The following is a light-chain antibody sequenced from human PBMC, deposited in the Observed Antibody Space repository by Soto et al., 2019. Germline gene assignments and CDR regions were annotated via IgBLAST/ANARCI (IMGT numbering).Light chain of an antibody. CDR3: QQYGSSPRT. CDR1: QSVRSDY. Sequence: EIVLTQSPGTLSLSPGERATLSCRASQSVRSDYLAWYQQKPGQSPRLHIYGASTRATGIPDRFTCSGSGTDFTLTISRLEPEDFEVYYCQQYGSSPRTFGQGTKVDIK. V-gene: IGKV3-20*01. CDR2: GAS. J-gene: IGKJ1*01.